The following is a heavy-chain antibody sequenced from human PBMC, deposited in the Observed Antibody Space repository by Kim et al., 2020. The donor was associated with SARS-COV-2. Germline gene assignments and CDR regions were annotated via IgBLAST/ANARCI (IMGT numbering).Heavy chain of an antibody. CDR1: GFTFSSYS. Sequence: GGSLRLSCAASGFTFSSYSMNWVRQAPGKGLEWVSSISSSSSYIYYADSVKGRFTISRDNAKNSLYLQMNSLRAEDTAVYYCARDSTVARPDTAAFDYWGQGTLVTVSS. J-gene: IGHJ4*02. CDR2: ISSSSSYI. V-gene: IGHV3-21*01. CDR3: ARDSTVARPDTAAFDY. D-gene: IGHD5-18*01.